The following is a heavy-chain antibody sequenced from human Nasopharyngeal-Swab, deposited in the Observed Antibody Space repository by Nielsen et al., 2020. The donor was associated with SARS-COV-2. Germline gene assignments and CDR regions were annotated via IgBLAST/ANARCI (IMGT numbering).Heavy chain of an antibody. CDR3: AKDHSPYGSGSYPYYYYGMDV. Sequence: GESLKISCAASGFTFSSYAMSWVRQVPGKGLEWVSVIYSGGSSTYYADSVKGRFTISRDNSKNTLYLQMNSLRSEDTAVYYCAKDHSPYGSGSYPYYYYGMDVWGQGTTVTVSS. CDR2: IYSGGSST. CDR1: GFTFSSYA. J-gene: IGHJ6*02. D-gene: IGHD3-10*01. V-gene: IGHV3-23*03.